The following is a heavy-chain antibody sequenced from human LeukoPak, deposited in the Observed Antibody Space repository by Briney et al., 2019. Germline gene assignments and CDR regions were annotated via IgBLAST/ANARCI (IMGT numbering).Heavy chain of an antibody. CDR1: GGTFSSYA. D-gene: IGHD1-26*01. CDR3: ARGKSGSYYRGFDY. V-gene: IGHV1-69*06. J-gene: IGHJ4*02. CDR2: IIPIFGTA. Sequence: GASVKVSCKASGGTFSSYAISWVRQAPGQGLEWMGGIIPIFGTANYAQKFQGRVTITADKSTSTAYMELSSLRSEDTAVYYCARGKSGSYYRGFDYWGQGTLVTVSS.